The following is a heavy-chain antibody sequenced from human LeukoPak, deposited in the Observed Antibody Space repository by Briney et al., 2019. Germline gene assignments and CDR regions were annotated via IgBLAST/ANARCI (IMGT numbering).Heavy chain of an antibody. Sequence: SETLSLTCTVSGGSVSSLSHYWSWIWQSPGKGLESIGDISYTGDTNYNPSLKSRVTISRDASKNQFSLRLTSVTAADTAVYYCARALNYFGAGSHFDFWGQGTLVTVSS. CDR3: ARALNYFGAGSHFDF. J-gene: IGHJ5*01. CDR1: GGSVSSLSHY. V-gene: IGHV4-61*01. CDR2: ISYTGDT. D-gene: IGHD3-10*01.